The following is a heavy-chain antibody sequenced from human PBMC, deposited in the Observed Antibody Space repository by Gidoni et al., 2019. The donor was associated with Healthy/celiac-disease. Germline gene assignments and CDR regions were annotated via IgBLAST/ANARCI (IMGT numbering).Heavy chain of an antibody. V-gene: IGHV3-9*01. J-gene: IGHJ3*02. CDR2: ISWNSGSI. D-gene: IGHD3-10*01. Sequence: EVQLVESGGGLVQTGRSLRLSCAASGFTFDDYAMHWVRQAPGKGLEWVSSISWNSGSIGYADSVKGRFTISRDNAKNSLYLQMNSLRAEDTALYYCARRVSKAFDIWGQGTMVTVSS. CDR1: GFTFDDYA. CDR3: ARRVSKAFDI.